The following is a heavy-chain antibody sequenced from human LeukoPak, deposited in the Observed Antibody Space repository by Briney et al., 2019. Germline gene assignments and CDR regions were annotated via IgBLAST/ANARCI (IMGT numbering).Heavy chain of an antibody. Sequence: ASVKVSCKASGYTFTSYDINWVRQATGQGLEWMGWMNPNSGNTGYAQKFQGRVTMTRNTSISTAYMELSSLRSEDTAVYYCASESVAAGNINAYWGQGTLVTVSS. CDR1: GYTFTSYD. CDR3: ASESVAAGNINAY. CDR2: MNPNSGNT. J-gene: IGHJ4*02. D-gene: IGHD6-13*01. V-gene: IGHV1-8*01.